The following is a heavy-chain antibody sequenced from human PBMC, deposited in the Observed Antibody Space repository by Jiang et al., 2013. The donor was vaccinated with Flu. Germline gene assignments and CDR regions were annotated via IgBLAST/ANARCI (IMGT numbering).Heavy chain of an antibody. CDR1: GDSVSSNNPA. Sequence: SQTLSLTCAISGDSVSSNNPAWNWIRQSPLRGLEWLGRTYYRSKWYNDYAVSVKSRITINPDTSKNQFSLQLNSVTPEDTAVYYCARQMGAFDIWGQGTMVNVSS. J-gene: IGHJ3*02. V-gene: IGHV6-1*01. D-gene: IGHD2-8*01. CDR2: TYYRSKWYN. CDR3: ARQMGAFDI.